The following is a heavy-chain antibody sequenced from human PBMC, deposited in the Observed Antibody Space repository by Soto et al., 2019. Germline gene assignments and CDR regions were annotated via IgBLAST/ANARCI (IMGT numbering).Heavy chain of an antibody. CDR3: ATVHNTSRSFDY. J-gene: IGHJ4*02. CDR2: TGATGRTT. V-gene: IGHV3-23*01. Sequence: GGSLRLSCAASGFTFSIYAMTWVRQAPGKGLEWVSITGATGRTTYYADSVKGRFTVSRDNSKNTLDLQMSNLRAEDTAVYYCATVHNTSRSFDYWGQGTLVTVSS. CDR1: GFTFSIYA. D-gene: IGHD1-20*01.